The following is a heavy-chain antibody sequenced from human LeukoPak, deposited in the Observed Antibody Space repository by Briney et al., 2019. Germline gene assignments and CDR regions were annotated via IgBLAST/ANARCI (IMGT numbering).Heavy chain of an antibody. J-gene: IGHJ4*02. CDR3: ARDAGYCSSTSCYAGLDY. Sequence: ASVKVSCKASGYTFSSYGISWVRQAPGQGLEWMGWISAYNGNTNYAQKVQGRITMTTDTSTSTAYMELRSLRSDDTVVYYCARDAGYCSSTSCYAGLDYWGQGTLVTVSS. V-gene: IGHV1-18*01. CDR1: GYTFSSYG. D-gene: IGHD2-2*01. CDR2: ISAYNGNT.